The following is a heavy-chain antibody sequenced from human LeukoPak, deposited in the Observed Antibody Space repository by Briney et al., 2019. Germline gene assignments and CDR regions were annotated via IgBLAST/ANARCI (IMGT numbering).Heavy chain of an antibody. CDR1: GYTFTSYD. CDR2: MNPNSGNT. D-gene: IGHD2-8*01. J-gene: IGHJ5*02. V-gene: IGHV1-8*03. CDR3: ARNRMKTWFDP. Sequence: ASVKVSCKASGYTFTSYDINWVRQATGQGREWMGWMNPNSGNTGYAQKFQGRVTITRNTSISTAYMEVSSLRSEDTSVYYCARNRMKTWFDPWGQGTLVTVSS.